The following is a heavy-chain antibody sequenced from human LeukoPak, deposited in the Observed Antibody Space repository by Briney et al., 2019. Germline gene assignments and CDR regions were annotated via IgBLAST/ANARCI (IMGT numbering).Heavy chain of an antibody. CDR3: ARHVSGDYGWLGV. V-gene: IGHV4-59*08. Sequence: SQTLSLTCAVSGASLSSHYWSWIRQPPGKGLEWIGYVYYSGSTNYNPSLKSRVTISVDTPKNQYSLKLRSVTAADTAVYYCARHVSGDYGWLGVWGQGNTVTVSS. J-gene: IGHJ6*02. CDR1: GASLSSHY. CDR2: VYYSGST. D-gene: IGHD4-17*01.